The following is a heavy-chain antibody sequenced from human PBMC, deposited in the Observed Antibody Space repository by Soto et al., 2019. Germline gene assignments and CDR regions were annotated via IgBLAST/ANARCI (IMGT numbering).Heavy chain of an antibody. Sequence: PGGSLRLSCAASGFTFTRYSMNCVRQAPGKGLEWVSSISSTTNYIYYGDSMEGRFTISRDNAKNSLYLEMNSLRAEDTAVYYCARESEDLTSNFDYWGQGTLVTVAS. CDR1: GFTFTRYS. CDR2: ISSTTNYI. CDR3: ARESEDLTSNFDY. J-gene: IGHJ4*02. V-gene: IGHV3-21*06.